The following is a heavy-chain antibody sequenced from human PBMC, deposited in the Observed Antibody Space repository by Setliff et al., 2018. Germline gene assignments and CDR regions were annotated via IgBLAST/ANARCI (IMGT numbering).Heavy chain of an antibody. V-gene: IGHV1-2*02. D-gene: IGHD4-17*01. CDR3: ARVAYGLEYFQY. J-gene: IGHJ1*01. CDR1: GYPFIGYF. Sequence: RASVKVSCKASGYPFIGYFMHWVRQAPGQGLEWMGWINPKTGDTLYAPKFQGRVTMTRDRSSNTAYMDLSGLTSDDTAVYYCARVAYGLEYFQYWGQGTLVTVSS. CDR2: INPKTGDT.